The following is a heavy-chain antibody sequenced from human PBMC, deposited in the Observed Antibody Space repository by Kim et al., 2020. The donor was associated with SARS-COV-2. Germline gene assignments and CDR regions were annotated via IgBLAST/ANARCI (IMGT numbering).Heavy chain of an antibody. J-gene: IGHJ6*03. CDR2: ICNDGSNK. D-gene: IGHD3-3*01. CDR1: GFTFSSYG. V-gene: IGHV3-33*01. Sequence: GGSLRLSCAASGFTFSSYGMHWVRQAPGKGLEWVAAICNDGSNKYYADSVKGRFTISRDNSKNTLYLQMNSLRAEDTAVYYCAREFVFQVWSGYFTGNDSYYYVDAWGQGTPVTVSS. CDR3: AREFVFQVWSGYFTGNDSYYYVDA.